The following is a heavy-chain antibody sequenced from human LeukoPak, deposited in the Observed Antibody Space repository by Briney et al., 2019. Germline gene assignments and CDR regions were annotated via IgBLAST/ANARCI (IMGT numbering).Heavy chain of an antibody. D-gene: IGHD2-21*02. CDR3: ARVGSNCGGDCYPYAFDV. V-gene: IGHV3-74*01. CDR1: GFIFSNYW. Sequence: PGGSLRLSCAASGFIFSNYWMYWVRQAPGRGLVRVSHINSEGSSTTYADSVKGRFTVSRDNAKNTLYLEMNSLSAEDTAIYYCARVGSNCGGDCYPYAFDVWGQGTVVTVPS. CDR2: INSEGSST. J-gene: IGHJ3*01.